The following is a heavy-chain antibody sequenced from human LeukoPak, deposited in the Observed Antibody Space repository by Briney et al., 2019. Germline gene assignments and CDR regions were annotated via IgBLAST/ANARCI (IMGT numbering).Heavy chain of an antibody. J-gene: IGHJ6*03. D-gene: IGHD2-2*01. V-gene: IGHV4-38-2*01. CDR2: IYHSGST. CDR3: ARYGCSSTSCFYYYYYYMDV. Sequence: KASETLSLTCAVSGYSISSGYYWGWIRQPPGKGLEWIGSIYHSGSTYYNPPLKSRVTISVDTSKNQFSLKLSSVTAADTAVYYCARYGCSSTSCFYYYYYYMDVWGKGTTVTVSS. CDR1: GYSISSGYY.